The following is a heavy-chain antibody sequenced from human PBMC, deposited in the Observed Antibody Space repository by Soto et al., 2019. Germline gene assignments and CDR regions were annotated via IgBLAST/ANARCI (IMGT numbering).Heavy chain of an antibody. D-gene: IGHD2-8*01. V-gene: IGHV3-23*01. J-gene: IGHJ4*02. Sequence: GGSLRLSCAASGFTFSSYAMIWVRQAPGKGLEWVSAISGSGGSTYYADSVKGRFTISRDNSKNTLYLQMNSLRAEDTAVYYCAKDPRLLMVYAQDFDYWGQGTLVTVSS. CDR1: GFTFSSYA. CDR3: AKDPRLLMVYAQDFDY. CDR2: ISGSGGST.